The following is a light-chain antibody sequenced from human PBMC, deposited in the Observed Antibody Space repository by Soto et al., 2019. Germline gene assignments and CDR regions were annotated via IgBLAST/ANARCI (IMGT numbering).Light chain of an antibody. CDR1: SSNIESNF. Sequence: QPVLTQPPSASGTPGQRVTISCSGSSSNIESNFVYWYQQFPGTAPRLLIYRNNQRPSGVPDRFSGSKSGTSASLAISALRSEDEADYYCTVWDGSLRGRLFGGGTKLTVL. V-gene: IGLV1-47*01. CDR3: TVWDGSLRGRL. CDR2: RNN. J-gene: IGLJ2*01.